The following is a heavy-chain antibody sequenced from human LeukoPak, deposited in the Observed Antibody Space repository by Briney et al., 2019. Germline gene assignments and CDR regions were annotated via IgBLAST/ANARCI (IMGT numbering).Heavy chain of an antibody. CDR2: IIPIFGTA. Sequence: SSVKVSCKASGGTFSSYAISWVRQAPGQGLEWMGGIIPIFGTANYAQKFQGRVTITTDESTSTAYMELSSLRSEDTAVYYGARVPLEYSYGYPLGPDWYFDLWGRGTLVTVSS. CDR1: GGTFSSYA. J-gene: IGHJ2*01. CDR3: ARVPLEYSYGYPLGPDWYFDL. D-gene: IGHD5-18*01. V-gene: IGHV1-69*05.